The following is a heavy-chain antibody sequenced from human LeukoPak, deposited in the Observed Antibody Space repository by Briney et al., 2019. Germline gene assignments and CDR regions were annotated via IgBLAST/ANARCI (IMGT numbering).Heavy chain of an antibody. D-gene: IGHD3/OR15-3a*01. Sequence: SETLSLTCAVSGASISGSGYYLGWIRQPPGKGLEWIGNIYYTGSTYYNASLQSRVTIVIDTSKNQISLRLTSVTATDTAMYYCARQTGSGLFTLPGGQGTLVTVSS. CDR3: ARQTGSGLFTLP. CDR2: IYYTGST. CDR1: GASISGSGYY. J-gene: IGHJ4*02. V-gene: IGHV4-39*01.